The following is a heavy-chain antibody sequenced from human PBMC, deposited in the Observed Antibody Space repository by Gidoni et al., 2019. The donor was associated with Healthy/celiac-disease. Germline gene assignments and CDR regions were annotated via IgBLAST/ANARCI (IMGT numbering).Heavy chain of an antibody. CDR3: ARASEDGGYCSGGSCYGPNWFDP. V-gene: IGHV4-31*03. J-gene: IGHJ5*02. D-gene: IGHD2-15*01. CDR2: IYYSGST. CDR1: GGSISSGGYY. Sequence: QVQLQESGPGLVKPSQTLSLTCTVSGGSISSGGYYWSWIRQHPGKGLEWIGYIYYSGSTYYNPSLKSRVTISVDTSKNQFSLKLSSVTAADTAVYYCARASEDGGYCSGGSCYGPNWFDPWGQGTLVTVSS.